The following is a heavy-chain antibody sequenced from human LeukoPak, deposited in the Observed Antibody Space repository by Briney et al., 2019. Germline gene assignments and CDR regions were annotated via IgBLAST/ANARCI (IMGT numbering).Heavy chain of an antibody. CDR2: INPRGDST. CDR1: GFTFSSYG. Sequence: GGSLRLSCAASGFTFSSYGMSWVRQAPGKGLEWVSGINPRGDSTYYADTVKGRFTISRDNSKNTLYLHMNSLRAEDTALYFCAKDVKGGSGYCYGSFDYWGQGTLVTVTS. CDR3: AKDVKGGSGYCYGSFDY. V-gene: IGHV3-23*01. J-gene: IGHJ4*02. D-gene: IGHD3-22*01.